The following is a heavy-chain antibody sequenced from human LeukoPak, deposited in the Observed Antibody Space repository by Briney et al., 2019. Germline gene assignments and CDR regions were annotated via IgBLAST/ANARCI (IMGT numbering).Heavy chain of an antibody. D-gene: IGHD3-3*01. Sequence: SETLSLTCTVTGGSITSSDHYWGWIRQPPGKGPEWIGCIHHGGSTYYNPAFKSRLTISIDTSKNQFSLNLSSVTAADTAVYYCARDITVPTYDYMDVWGKGTTVTVSS. J-gene: IGHJ6*03. CDR2: IHHGGST. CDR1: GGSITSSDHY. CDR3: ARDITVPTYDYMDV. V-gene: IGHV4-39*07.